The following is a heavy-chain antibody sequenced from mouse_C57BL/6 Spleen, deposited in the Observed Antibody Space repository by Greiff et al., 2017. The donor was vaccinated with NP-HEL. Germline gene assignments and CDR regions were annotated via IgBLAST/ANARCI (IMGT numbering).Heavy chain of an antibody. J-gene: IGHJ3*01. Sequence: EVQLQQSGAELVRPGASVKLSCTASGFNIKDDYMHWVKQRPEQGLEWIGWIDPENGDTEYASKFQGKATITADTSSNTAYLQLSSLTSEDTAVYYCTTGELRLGTYWGKGTRVTVAA. CDR1: GFNIKDDY. V-gene: IGHV14-4*01. CDR2: IDPENGDT. CDR3: TTGELRLGTY. D-gene: IGHD3-2*02.